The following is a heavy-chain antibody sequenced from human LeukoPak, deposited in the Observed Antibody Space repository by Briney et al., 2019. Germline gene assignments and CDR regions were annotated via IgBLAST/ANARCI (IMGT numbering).Heavy chain of an antibody. J-gene: IGHJ3*02. V-gene: IGHV3-64D*06. D-gene: IGHD3-10*01. CDR3: VKDVMWFGELDAFDI. CDR1: GFTFSSYA. CDR2: ISSNGGST. Sequence: GGSLRLSCSASGFTFSSYAMHWVRQAPGKGLEYVSAISSNGGSTSYADSAKGRFTISSDNSKNTLYLQMSSLRADDTAVYYCVKDVMWFGELDAFDIWGQGTMVTVSS.